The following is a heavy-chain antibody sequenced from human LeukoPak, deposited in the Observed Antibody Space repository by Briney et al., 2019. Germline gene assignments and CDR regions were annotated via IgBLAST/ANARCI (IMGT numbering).Heavy chain of an antibody. J-gene: IGHJ4*02. CDR1: GYTFTGYW. Sequence: ASVKLSCKAFGYTFTGYWMHWVRQAPGQGLEWMGWIDPKSGGTKYAQKFQGRVTMTRDMSFNTAYMDLRRLKSDDTAVYYCVRDMDRGQWLVRPYNWGQGTLVTVSS. D-gene: IGHD6-19*01. CDR2: IDPKSGGT. V-gene: IGHV1-2*02. CDR3: VRDMDRGQWLVRPYN.